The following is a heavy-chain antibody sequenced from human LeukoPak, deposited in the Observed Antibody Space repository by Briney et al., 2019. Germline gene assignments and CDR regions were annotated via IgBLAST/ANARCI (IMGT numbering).Heavy chain of an antibody. Sequence: PGGSLRLSCAASGFTFSDYYMSWIRQAPGKGMEWVSYISSSGSTIYYADSVKGRFTISRDNAKNSLYLQMNSLRAEDTAVYYCAREGSLYSSGWYRADNSFDPWGQGTLVTVSS. CDR1: GFTFSDYY. V-gene: IGHV3-11*01. J-gene: IGHJ5*02. D-gene: IGHD6-19*01. CDR2: ISSSGSTI. CDR3: AREGSLYSSGWYRADNSFDP.